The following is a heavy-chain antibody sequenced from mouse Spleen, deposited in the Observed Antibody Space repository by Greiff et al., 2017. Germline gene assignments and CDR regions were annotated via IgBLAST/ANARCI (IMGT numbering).Heavy chain of an antibody. J-gene: IGHJ3*01. CDR3: TLAIPSWFAY. CDR1: GFNIKDDY. V-gene: IGHV14-4*01. Sequence: EVQVVESGAELVRPGASVKLSCTASGFNIKDDYMHWVKQRPEQGLEWIGWIDPENGDTEYASKFQGKATITADTSSNTAYLQLSSLTSEDTAVYYCTLAIPSWFAYWGQGTLVTVSA. CDR2: IDPENGDT.